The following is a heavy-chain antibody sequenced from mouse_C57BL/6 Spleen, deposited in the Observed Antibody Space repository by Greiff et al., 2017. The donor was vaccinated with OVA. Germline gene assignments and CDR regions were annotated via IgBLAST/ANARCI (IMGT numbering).Heavy chain of an antibody. Sequence: VQLQQSGPELVKPGASVKISCKASGYSFTGYYMNWVKQSPEKSLEWIGEINPSTGGTTYNQKFKAKATLTVDKSSSTAYMQLKSLTSEDSAVYYCASRYDYLYAMDYWGQGTSVTVSS. CDR3: ASRYDYLYAMDY. J-gene: IGHJ4*01. CDR1: GYSFTGYY. V-gene: IGHV1-42*01. D-gene: IGHD2-4*01. CDR2: INPSTGGT.